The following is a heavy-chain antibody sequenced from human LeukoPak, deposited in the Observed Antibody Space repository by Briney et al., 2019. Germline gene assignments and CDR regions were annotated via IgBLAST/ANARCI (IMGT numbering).Heavy chain of an antibody. CDR3: ARDRGDGYNYDY. CDR1: GGTFSSYA. Sequence: SSVKVSCKASGGTFSSYAIRWVRQAHGQGLEWMGGIIPIFGTAKYAQKFQARVTITADESTRTAYMELSSLRSEDTAAYYCARDRGDGYNYDYWGQGTLVTVSS. V-gene: IGHV1-69*01. J-gene: IGHJ4*02. D-gene: IGHD5-24*01. CDR2: IIPIFGTA.